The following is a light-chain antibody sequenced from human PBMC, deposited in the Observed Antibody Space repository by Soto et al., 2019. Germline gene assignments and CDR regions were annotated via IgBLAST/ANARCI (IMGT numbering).Light chain of an antibody. V-gene: IGKV3-20*01. CDR1: QSVSSSY. CDR2: GAS. J-gene: IGKJ1*01. Sequence: ERGLTLSLGGVSLTPLGRATLSCMASQSVSSSYLAWYQQNPGQPPRLLIYGASSRATGIPDRFSGSGSGTDFTLTISRLEPEDFAVYCCQQYGSSPQTFGQGTKV. CDR3: QQYGSSPQT.